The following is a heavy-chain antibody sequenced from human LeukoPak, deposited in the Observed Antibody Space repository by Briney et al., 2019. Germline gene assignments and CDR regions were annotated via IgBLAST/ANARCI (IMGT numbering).Heavy chain of an antibody. J-gene: IGHJ3*01. D-gene: IGHD2-2*01. V-gene: IGHV3-30-3*02. CDR3: AKRIDIAVVPEAATHQAFDV. CDR2: ISYDGSNK. Sequence: GGSLRLSCAASGFTFSSYAMHWVRQAPGKGLEWVAVISYDGSNKYYADSVKGRFTISRDNAKNSLYLQMNSLRADDTAVYYCAKRIDIAVVPEAATHQAFDVWGQGTMVTVSS. CDR1: GFTFSSYA.